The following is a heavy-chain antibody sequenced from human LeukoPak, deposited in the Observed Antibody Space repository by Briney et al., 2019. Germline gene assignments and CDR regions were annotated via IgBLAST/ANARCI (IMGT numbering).Heavy chain of an antibody. CDR2: IKQDGSEK. V-gene: IGHV3-7*01. Sequence: PGGSLRLSCAASGFTFSSYWMSWVRQAPGKGLEWVANIKQDGSEKYYVDSVKGRLNISRDNAKNSLYLQMNSLRAEDTAVYYCARDGRNNWFDPWGQGTLVTVSS. J-gene: IGHJ5*02. CDR1: GFTFSSYW. CDR3: ARDGRNNWFDP.